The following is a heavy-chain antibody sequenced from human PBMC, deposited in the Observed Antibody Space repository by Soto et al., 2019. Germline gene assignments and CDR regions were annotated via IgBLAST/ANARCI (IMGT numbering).Heavy chain of an antibody. V-gene: IGHV3-48*02. J-gene: IGHJ4*02. Sequence: SLRLGCAASXFTFSSYSMNWVRQAPGKGLEWVSYISSSSSTIYYADSVKGRFTISRDNAKNSLYLQMNSLRDEDTAVYYCARAIFAGYSSGWYVFDYWGQGTLVTVSS. D-gene: IGHD6-19*01. CDR1: XFTFSSYS. CDR3: ARAIFAGYSSGWYVFDY. CDR2: ISSSSSTI.